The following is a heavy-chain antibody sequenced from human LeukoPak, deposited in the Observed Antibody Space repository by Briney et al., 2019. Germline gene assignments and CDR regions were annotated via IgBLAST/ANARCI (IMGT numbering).Heavy chain of an antibody. J-gene: IGHJ6*03. CDR1: GGSFSGYY. CDR2: INHSGST. CDR3: ARGNGGFWSGYGHYYYYMDV. V-gene: IGHV4-34*01. D-gene: IGHD3-3*01. Sequence: SEILSLTCAVYGGSFSGYYWSWIRQPPGKGLEWIGEINHSGSTNYNPSLKSRVTISVDTSKNQFSLKLSSVTAADTAVYYCARGNGGFWSGYGHYYYYMDVWGKGTTVTVSS.